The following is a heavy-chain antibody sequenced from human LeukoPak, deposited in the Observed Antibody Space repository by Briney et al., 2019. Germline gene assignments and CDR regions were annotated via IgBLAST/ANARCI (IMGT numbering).Heavy chain of an antibody. CDR1: GYTFTGYY. Sequence: GASVKVSCKASGYTFTGYYMHRVRQAPGQGLEWMGWINPNSGGTNYAQKFQGRVTMTRDTSISTAYMELSRLRSDDTAVYYCARDSSSSWYHFDYWGQGTLVTVSS. CDR3: ARDSSSSWYHFDY. J-gene: IGHJ4*02. D-gene: IGHD6-13*01. CDR2: INPNSGGT. V-gene: IGHV1-2*02.